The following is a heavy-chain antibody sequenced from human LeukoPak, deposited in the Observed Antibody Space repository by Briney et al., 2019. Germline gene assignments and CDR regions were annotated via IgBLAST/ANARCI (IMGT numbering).Heavy chain of an antibody. CDR1: GGTFSSYA. D-gene: IGHD4-17*01. J-gene: IGHJ6*02. Sequence: ASVKVSCKASGGTFSSYAISWVRQAPGQGLEWMGGIIPIFGTANYAQKFQGRVTITADESTSTAYMELSSLRSEDTAVYYCARGFLSLVYAKYDYVGTLYYGMDVWGQGTTVTVSS. CDR3: ARGFLSLVYAKYDYVGTLYYGMDV. V-gene: IGHV1-69*13. CDR2: IIPIFGTA.